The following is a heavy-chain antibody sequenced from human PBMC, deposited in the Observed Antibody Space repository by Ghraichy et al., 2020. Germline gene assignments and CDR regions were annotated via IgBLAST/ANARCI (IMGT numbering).Heavy chain of an antibody. Sequence: GGSLRLSCAASGFTFSSYSMNWVRQAPGKGLEWVSSISSSSYIYYADSVKGRFTISRDNAKNSLYLQMNSLRAEDTAVYYCARDRGRDGYNYAYWGQGTLVTVSS. CDR1: GFTFSSYS. CDR3: ARDRGRDGYNYAY. J-gene: IGHJ4*02. V-gene: IGHV3-21*01. CDR2: ISSSSYI. D-gene: IGHD5-24*01.